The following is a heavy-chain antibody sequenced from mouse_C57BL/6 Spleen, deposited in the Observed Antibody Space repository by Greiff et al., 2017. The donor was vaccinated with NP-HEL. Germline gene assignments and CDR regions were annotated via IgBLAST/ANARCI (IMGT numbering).Heavy chain of an antibody. CDR2: INPSSGYT. J-gene: IGHJ1*03. Sequence: QVQLQQSGAELAKPGASVKLSCKASGYTFTSYWMHWVKQRPGQGLEWIGYINPSSGYTKYNQKFKDKATLTADKSSSTAYMQLSSLTYEDSAVYYCGFYGNYEDWYFDVWGTGTTVTVSS. CDR3: GFYGNYEDWYFDV. CDR1: GYTFTSYW. D-gene: IGHD2-1*01. V-gene: IGHV1-7*01.